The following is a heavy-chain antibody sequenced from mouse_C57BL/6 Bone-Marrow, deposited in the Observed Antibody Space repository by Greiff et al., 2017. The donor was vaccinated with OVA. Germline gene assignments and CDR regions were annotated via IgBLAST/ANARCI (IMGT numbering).Heavy chain of an antibody. Sequence: QLQQPGAELVRPGSSVKLSCKASGYTFTSYWMDWVKQRPGQGLEWIGNIYPSDSETHYNQKFKDKATLTVDKSSSTAYMQLSSLTSEDSAVYYCARGDSNTWFAYWGQGTLVTVSA. CDR1: GYTFTSYW. D-gene: IGHD2-5*01. CDR3: ARGDSNTWFAY. J-gene: IGHJ3*01. CDR2: IYPSDSET. V-gene: IGHV1-61*01.